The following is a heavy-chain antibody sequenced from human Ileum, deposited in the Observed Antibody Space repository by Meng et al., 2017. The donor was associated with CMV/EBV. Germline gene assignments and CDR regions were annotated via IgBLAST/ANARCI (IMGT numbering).Heavy chain of an antibody. J-gene: IGHJ4*02. D-gene: IGHD6-6*01. Sequence: QIQLQQSCPGLVKPSQTLSLICDISGDSVSTNNVAWNWIRQSPLRGLEWLGRTAYRSKWDYEYSVSVKSRITISPDTSKNQFSLQLRSVTPEDTAVYYCARESELLRFDHWGQGTLVTVSS. CDR2: TAYRSKWDY. CDR1: GDSVSTNNVA. V-gene: IGHV6-1*01. CDR3: ARESELLRFDH.